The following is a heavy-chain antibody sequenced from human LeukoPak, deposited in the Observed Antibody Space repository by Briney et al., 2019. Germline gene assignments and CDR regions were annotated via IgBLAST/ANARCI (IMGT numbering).Heavy chain of an antibody. Sequence: SETLSLTCTVSGGSISSGGYYWSWIRQPPGKGLEWIGYIYHSGSTYYNPSLKSRVTISVDRSKNQFSLKLSSVTAADTAVYYCAREGRKMYGAAADDYWGQGTLVTVSS. CDR2: IYHSGST. V-gene: IGHV4-30-2*01. CDR1: GGSISSGGYY. CDR3: AREGRKMYGAAADDY. D-gene: IGHD6-13*01. J-gene: IGHJ4*02.